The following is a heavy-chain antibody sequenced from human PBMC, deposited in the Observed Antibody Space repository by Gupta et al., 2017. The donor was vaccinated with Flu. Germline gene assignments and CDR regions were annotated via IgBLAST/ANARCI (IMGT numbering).Heavy chain of an antibody. CDR1: GFSFCDHG. D-gene: IGHD3-9*01. Sequence: ELQLVESGGGLVQPGGSLRLSCVASGFSFCDHGMHWVRRAPGKGLEWVSGITWNGGRIGYADFVKGRFIISRDDAKNSLFLQLNRLRPEDSAVYYCAKGPLPTLTTIDSWGQGTLVTVSS. CDR3: AKGPLPTLTTIDS. J-gene: IGHJ4*02. CDR2: ITWNGGRI. V-gene: IGHV3-9*01.